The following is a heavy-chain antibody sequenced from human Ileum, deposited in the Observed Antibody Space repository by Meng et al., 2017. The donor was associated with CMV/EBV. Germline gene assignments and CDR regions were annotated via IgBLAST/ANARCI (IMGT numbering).Heavy chain of an antibody. CDR1: GFTFDDYG. J-gene: IGHJ4*02. CDR2: INWNGGST. V-gene: IGHV3-20*03. D-gene: IGHD1-7*01. CDR3: ARAGEIDRQLELDY. Sequence: ASGFTFDDYGMSWVRQAPGKGLEWVSGINWNGGSTGYADSVKGRFTISRDNAKNSLYLQMNSLRAEDTALYYCARAGEIDRQLELDYWGQGTLVTVSS.